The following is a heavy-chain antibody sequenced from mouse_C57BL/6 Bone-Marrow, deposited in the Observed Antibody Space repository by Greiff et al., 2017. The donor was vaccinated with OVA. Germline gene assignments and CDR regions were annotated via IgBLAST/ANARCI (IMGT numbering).Heavy chain of an antibody. CDR1: GYTFTSYD. CDR3: ARKEYYGSSYAMDY. D-gene: IGHD1-1*01. J-gene: IGHJ4*01. CDR2: IYPGDGST. V-gene: IGHV1-85*01. Sequence: QVQLQQSGPELVKPGASVKLSCKASGYTFTSYDINWVKQRPGKGLEWIGWIYPGDGSTKYNEKFKGKATLTVDTSSSTAYMELHILTCEDSAVYFCARKEYYGSSYAMDYWGQGTSVTVSS.